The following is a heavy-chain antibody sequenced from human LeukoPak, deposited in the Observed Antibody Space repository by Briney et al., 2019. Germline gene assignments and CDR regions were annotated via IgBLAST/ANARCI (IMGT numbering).Heavy chain of an antibody. V-gene: IGHV4-4*07. D-gene: IGHD1-1*01. J-gene: IGHJ4*02. CDR2: IYTSGST. Sequence: ASETLSLTCTVSGGSISSYYWSWIRQPAGKGLDWIGRIYTSGSTNYNPSLKSRVTMSVDTSKNQFSLKLSSVTAADTAVYYCAGNTWNDEVDYWGQGTLVTVSS. CDR1: GGSISSYY. CDR3: AGNTWNDEVDY.